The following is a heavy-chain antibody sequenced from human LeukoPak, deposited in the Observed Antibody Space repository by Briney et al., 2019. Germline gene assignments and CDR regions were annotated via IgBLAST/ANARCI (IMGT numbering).Heavy chain of an antibody. J-gene: IGHJ4*02. CDR2: IGGSDEDR. V-gene: IGHV3-23*01. CDR1: GFDFSVHA. CDR3: AKDATPWNAICDYFDS. Sequence: GGSLRLSCVATGFDFSVHAMHWVRQAPGKGPEWVSSIGGSDEDRYYVDSVKGRFTVTRDNSRNTVYLQLNSLRVEDTALYYCAKDATPWNAICDYFDSWGQGTLVTDSS. D-gene: IGHD1-1*01.